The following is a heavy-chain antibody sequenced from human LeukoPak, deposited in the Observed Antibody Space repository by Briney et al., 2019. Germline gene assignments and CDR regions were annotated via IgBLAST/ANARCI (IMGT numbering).Heavy chain of an antibody. J-gene: IGHJ4*02. Sequence: ASVKVSCKASGYTFTGYYMHWVRQAPGQGLEWMGWINPNSGGTNYAQKFQGRVTMTRDTSISTAYMELSRLRSDDTAVYYCAKDAIVRDYSNSDYWGQGTLVTVSS. CDR3: AKDAIVRDYSNSDY. CDR2: INPNSGGT. CDR1: GYTFTGYY. D-gene: IGHD4-11*01. V-gene: IGHV1-2*02.